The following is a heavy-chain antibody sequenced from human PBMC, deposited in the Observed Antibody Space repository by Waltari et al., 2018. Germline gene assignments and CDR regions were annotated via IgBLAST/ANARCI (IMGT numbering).Heavy chain of an antibody. D-gene: IGHD2-2*01. CDR1: GFNFISYA. J-gene: IGHJ4*02. CDR2: IRDGGGIT. Sequence: DEHLLESGGGLAQPGGSLRLSCAASGFNFISYARSWVRQAPGKGLEWFSGIRDGGGITKYAGSVKGRFTVARDKSKKTVFLHRNSLRAEDTAFYYCARHLCSIDDLELAKWGQGTLVTVSS. V-gene: IGHV3-23*01. CDR3: ARHLCSIDDLELAK.